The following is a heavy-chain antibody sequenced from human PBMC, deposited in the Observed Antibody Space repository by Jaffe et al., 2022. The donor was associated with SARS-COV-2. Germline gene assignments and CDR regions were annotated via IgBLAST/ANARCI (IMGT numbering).Heavy chain of an antibody. CDR3: ASGSDMVRGTEGMDV. CDR2: IYSGGST. V-gene: IGHV3-53*01. CDR1: GFTVSSNY. D-gene: IGHD3-10*01. J-gene: IGHJ6*02. Sequence: EVQLVESGGGLIQPGGSLRLSCAASGFTVSSNYMSWVRQAPGKGLEWVSVIYSGGSTYYADSVKGRFTISRDNSKNTLYLQMNSLRAEDTAVYYCASGSDMVRGTEGMDVWGQGTTVTVSS.